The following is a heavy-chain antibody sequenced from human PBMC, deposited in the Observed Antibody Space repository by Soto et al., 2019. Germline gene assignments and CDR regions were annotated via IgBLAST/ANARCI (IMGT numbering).Heavy chain of an antibody. CDR2: ISTSGTT. CDR1: GASISSNF. D-gene: IGHD6-19*01. Sequence: PSETLSLTCTFSGASISSNFWTWIRQPAGKGLDWIGRISTSGTTNYNPSLKSRVTMSVDTSKSHFSLNLSSVTAADTAVYYCAREAGPDRWFDPWGQGTLVTVSS. CDR3: AREAGPDRWFDP. V-gene: IGHV4-4*07. J-gene: IGHJ5*02.